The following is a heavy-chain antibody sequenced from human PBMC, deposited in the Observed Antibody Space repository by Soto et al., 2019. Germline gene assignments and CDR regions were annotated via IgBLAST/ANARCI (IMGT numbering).Heavy chain of an antibody. CDR2: FRGDGTGA. CDR3: AKLPQYDILTGYLNYFDY. J-gene: IGHJ4*02. Sequence: EVQLLESGGGLVQPGGSLRLSCAASGFTFSSYAMRWVRQAPGKGLEWVSAFRGDGTGAHYADSVKGRFTISRDNSKNSLYLHMNSLRAEDTAVYYCAKLPQYDILTGYLNYFDYWGQGTLVTVSS. CDR1: GFTFSSYA. V-gene: IGHV3-23*01. D-gene: IGHD3-9*01.